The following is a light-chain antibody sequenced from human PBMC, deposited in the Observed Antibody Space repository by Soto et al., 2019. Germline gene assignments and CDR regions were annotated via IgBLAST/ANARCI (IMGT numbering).Light chain of an antibody. CDR3: TSYSSSSSLYV. V-gene: IGLV2-14*01. J-gene: IGLJ1*01. CDR2: EVS. CDR1: SSDIGGYKY. Sequence: QSVLTQPASVSGSPGQSITISFTGTSSDIGGYKYVSWYQQYSGKAPKLIIYEVSNRPSGVSDRFSGSKSGNTASLTISGLQAEDEADYYCTSYSSSSSLYVFGTGTKLTVL.